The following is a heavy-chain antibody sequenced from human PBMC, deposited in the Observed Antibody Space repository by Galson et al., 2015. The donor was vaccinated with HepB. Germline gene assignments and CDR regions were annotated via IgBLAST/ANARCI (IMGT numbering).Heavy chain of an antibody. Sequence: SVKVSCRASGYTFTSYGLSWVRQAPGQGLEWMGWIRAYNGNTNYAQKPQGRVTMTTDTSTSTAYMELRSLRSDDTAVYYCARDQSTVLGGIRSREGNLSYYYYGMDVWGQGTTVTVSS. D-gene: IGHD1-7*01. CDR1: GYTFTSYG. V-gene: IGHV1-18*01. CDR2: IRAYNGNT. J-gene: IGHJ6*02. CDR3: ARDQSTVLGGIRSREGNLSYYYYGMDV.